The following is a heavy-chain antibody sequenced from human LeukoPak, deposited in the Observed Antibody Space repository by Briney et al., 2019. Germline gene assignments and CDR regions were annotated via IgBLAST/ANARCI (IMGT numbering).Heavy chain of an antibody. CDR3: ASNTIRFLERYYYYYMDV. D-gene: IGHD3-3*01. J-gene: IGHJ6*03. CDR1: GGTFSSYA. Sequence: SVKVSCKASGGTFSSYAISWVRQAPGQGLEWMGGIIPIFGTANYAQKFQGRFTITTDESTSTAYMELSSLRSEDTAVYYCASNTIRFLERYYYYYMDVWGKGTTVTVSS. CDR2: IIPIFGTA. V-gene: IGHV1-69*05.